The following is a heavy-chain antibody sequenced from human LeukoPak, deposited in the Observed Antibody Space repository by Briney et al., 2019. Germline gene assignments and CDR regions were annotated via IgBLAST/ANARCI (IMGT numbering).Heavy chain of an antibody. CDR1: GFTFSSYG. V-gene: IGHV3-30*02. CDR3: AKGGSYLSY. CDR2: IRYDGSNK. J-gene: IGHJ4*02. D-gene: IGHD1-26*01. Sequence: PAESLRLSCAASGFTFSSYGMHWVRQAPGKGLGWVAFIRYDGSNKYYADSVKGRSTISRDNSKNALYLQMNSLRAEDTAVYYCAKGGSYLSYWGQGTLVTVSS.